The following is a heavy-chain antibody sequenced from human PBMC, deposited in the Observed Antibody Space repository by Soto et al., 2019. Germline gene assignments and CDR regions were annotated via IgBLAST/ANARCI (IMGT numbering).Heavy chain of an antibody. J-gene: IGHJ3*02. CDR1: GDSVSGNSAAA. Sequence: VQLQQSGPGLLKPSQTLSLTCAISGDSVSGNSAAAWNWIRQSPSKGLEWLGRTYYRSKWYNDYALSVKSRITINPDTSKNQFSIQLKSVTPEDEAVYYCVRGPRSPVDIWGQGTMVTVSS. CDR2: TYYRSKWYN. V-gene: IGHV6-1*01. CDR3: VRGPRSPVDI.